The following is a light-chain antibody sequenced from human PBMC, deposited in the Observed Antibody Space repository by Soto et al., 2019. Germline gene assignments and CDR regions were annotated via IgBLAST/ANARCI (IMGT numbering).Light chain of an antibody. CDR2: SAS. V-gene: IGKV1-39*01. J-gene: IGKJ5*01. Sequence: DIQMTQSPSSLSASVGDRVTIACRTSQSISTFLNWYQQRPGKAPKVLMFSASTLQTGVPSRFSGSGSGTDFTLTISSLQPEDSATYYCQQSYSSPYTFGQGTRLEIK. CDR3: QQSYSSPYT. CDR1: QSISTF.